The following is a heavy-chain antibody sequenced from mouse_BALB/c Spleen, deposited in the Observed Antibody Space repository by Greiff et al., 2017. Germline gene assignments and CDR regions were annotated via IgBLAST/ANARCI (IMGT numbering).Heavy chain of an antibody. V-gene: IGHV3-2*02. J-gene: IGHJ4*01. CDR2: ISYSGST. Sequence: EVKVEESGPGLVKPSQSLSLTCTVTGYSITSDYAWNWIRQFPGNKLEWMGYISYSGSTSYNPSLKSRISITRDTSKNQFFLQLNSVTTEDTATYYCARNSDYWGQGTSVTVSS. CDR3: ARNSDY. CDR1: GYSITSDYA.